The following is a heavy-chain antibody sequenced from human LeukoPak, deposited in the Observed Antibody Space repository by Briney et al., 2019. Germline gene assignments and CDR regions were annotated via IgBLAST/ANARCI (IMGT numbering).Heavy chain of an antibody. CDR1: GXTFSTYG. CDR3: ARDYTGSYYFDY. D-gene: IGHD1-26*01. V-gene: IGHV3-33*01. CDR2: IWYDGSNR. J-gene: IGHJ4*02. Sequence: GGSLRLSCAASGXTFSTYGTHWVRQAPGKGLEWVAVIWYDGSNRFYADSVKGRFTISRDNSKNTLYLQMNSLRAEDTAVYYCARDYTGSYYFDYWGQGTLVTVSS.